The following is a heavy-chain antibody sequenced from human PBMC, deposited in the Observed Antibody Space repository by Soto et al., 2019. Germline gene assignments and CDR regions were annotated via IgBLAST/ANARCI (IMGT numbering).Heavy chain of an antibody. CDR1: GYTFTSYG. Sequence: ASVKVSCKASGYTFTSYGISWVRQAPGQGLEWMGWISAYNGNTNYAQKLQGRVTMTIDTSTSTAYMELRSLRSDDTAVYYCARHVGDGQWLAYFDYWGQGTLVTVSS. CDR2: ISAYNGNT. V-gene: IGHV1-18*01. CDR3: ARHVGDGQWLAYFDY. D-gene: IGHD6-19*01. J-gene: IGHJ4*02.